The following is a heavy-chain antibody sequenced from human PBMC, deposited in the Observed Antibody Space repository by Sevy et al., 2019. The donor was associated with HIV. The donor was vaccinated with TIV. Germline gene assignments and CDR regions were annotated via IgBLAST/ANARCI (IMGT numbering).Heavy chain of an antibody. J-gene: IGHJ6*02. CDR1: GGSISSYY. V-gene: IGHV4-59*01. D-gene: IGHD2-2*02. CDR2: IYYSGST. Sequence: SETLSLTCTVSGGSISSYYWSWIRQPPGKGLEWIGYIYYSGSTNYNPSLKSRVTISVDTSKNQFSLKLSSVPAADTAVYYCARDSYPRSYYGMDVWGQGTTVTVSS. CDR3: ARDSYPRSYYGMDV.